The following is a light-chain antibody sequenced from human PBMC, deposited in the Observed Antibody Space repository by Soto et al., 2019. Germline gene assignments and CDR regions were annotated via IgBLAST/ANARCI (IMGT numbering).Light chain of an antibody. J-gene: IGKJ1*01. CDR1: QSISSY. CDR2: AAS. CDR3: QRSYSTPRT. V-gene: IGKV1-39*01. Sequence: DIQMTQSPSSLYASVGDRVTITCRASQSISSYLNWYQQKPGKAPKLLIYAASSLQSGVPSRFSGSGSGTDFTLTISSLQPEDFATYYCQRSYSTPRTFGQGTKVEIK.